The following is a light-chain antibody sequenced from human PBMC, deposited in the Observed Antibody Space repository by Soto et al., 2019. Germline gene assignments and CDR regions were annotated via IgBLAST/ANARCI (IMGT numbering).Light chain of an antibody. CDR2: GTS. V-gene: IGKV3-15*01. J-gene: IGKJ2*01. CDR3: QQYTKWPPFT. CDR1: QSVNSN. Sequence: EIVMTQSPATLSMSPGESATLSCRASQSVNSNLAWYQQKPGQAPRLLIYGTSTRATGVPARFGGSGSGTEYTLTISSLQSEDFAVYYCQQYTKWPPFTFGQGNKLEIK.